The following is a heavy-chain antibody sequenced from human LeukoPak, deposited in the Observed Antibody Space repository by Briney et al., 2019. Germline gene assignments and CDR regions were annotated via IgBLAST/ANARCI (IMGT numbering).Heavy chain of an antibody. D-gene: IGHD3-22*01. CDR1: GFTFSSYA. J-gene: IGHJ4*02. CDR2: ISGSGGST. CDR3: AKGTYSSGYSDFDY. Sequence: GGSLRLSCAASGFTFSSYAMSWVRQAPGKRLEWVSAISGSGGSTYYADSVKGRFTISRDNSKNTLYLQMNSLRAEDTAVYYCAKGTYSSGYSDFDYWGQGTLVTVSS. V-gene: IGHV3-23*01.